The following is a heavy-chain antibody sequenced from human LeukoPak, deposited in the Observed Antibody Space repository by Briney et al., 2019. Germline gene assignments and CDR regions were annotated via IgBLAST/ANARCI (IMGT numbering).Heavy chain of an antibody. Sequence: GGSLRLSCAASGFTFSSYSMNWVRQAPGKGLEWVSAISGSGGSTYYADSVKGRFTISRDNSKNTLYLQMNSLRAEDTAVYYCAKDASRGVIILYYFDYWGQGTLVTVSS. CDR1: GFTFSSYS. CDR2: ISGSGGST. D-gene: IGHD3-10*01. CDR3: AKDASRGVIILYYFDY. V-gene: IGHV3-23*01. J-gene: IGHJ4*02.